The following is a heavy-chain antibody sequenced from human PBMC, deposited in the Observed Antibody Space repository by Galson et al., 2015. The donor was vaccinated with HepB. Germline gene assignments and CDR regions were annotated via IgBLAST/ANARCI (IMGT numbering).Heavy chain of an antibody. CDR3: ARDCSGGSCYLRFGY. Sequence: SVKVSCKASGYTFTSYGISWVRQAPGLGLEWMGWISAYNGNTNYAQKLQGRVTMTTDTSTSTAYMELRSLRSDDTAVYYCARDCSGGSCYLRFGYWGQGTLVTVSS. CDR2: ISAYNGNT. D-gene: IGHD2-15*01. J-gene: IGHJ4*02. CDR1: GYTFTSYG. V-gene: IGHV1-18*04.